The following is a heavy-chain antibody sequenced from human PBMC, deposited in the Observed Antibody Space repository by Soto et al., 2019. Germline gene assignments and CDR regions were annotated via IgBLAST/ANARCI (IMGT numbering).Heavy chain of an antibody. Sequence: PXESLRLSCAASGFTFSSYAMSWVRQAPGKGLEWVSAISGSGGSTYYADSVKGRFTISRDNSKNTLYLQMNSLRAEDTAVYYCAKAAPRGSWSPLGYWGQGTLVTVSS. D-gene: IGHD6-13*01. V-gene: IGHV3-23*01. CDR1: GFTFSSYA. CDR3: AKAAPRGSWSPLGY. J-gene: IGHJ4*02. CDR2: ISGSGGST.